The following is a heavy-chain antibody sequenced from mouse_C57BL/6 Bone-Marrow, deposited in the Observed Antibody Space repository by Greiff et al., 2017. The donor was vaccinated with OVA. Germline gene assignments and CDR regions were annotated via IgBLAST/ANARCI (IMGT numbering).Heavy chain of an antibody. J-gene: IGHJ2*01. V-gene: IGHV1-78*01. Sequence: QVQLKESDAELVKPGASVKISCKVSGYTFTDHTIHWMKQRPEQGLEWIGYIYPRDGSTKYNEKFKGKATLTADKSSSTAYMQLNSLTSEDSAVYFCARSRNYYYGSSYYFDYWGQGTTLTVSS. D-gene: IGHD1-1*01. CDR3: ARSRNYYYGSSYYFDY. CDR2: IYPRDGST. CDR1: GYTFTDHT.